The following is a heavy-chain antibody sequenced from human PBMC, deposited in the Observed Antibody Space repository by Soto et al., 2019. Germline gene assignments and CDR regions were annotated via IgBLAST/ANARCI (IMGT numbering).Heavy chain of an antibody. Sequence: QVQLVESGGGVVQPERSLRLSCAVSGFTFSRQAMHWVRQAPGRGLEWVAVIWYHGVDKYYADSVKGRFTISRDNSKNTVYLQMNSLRGEYTAVYYCATGFLGLCTGGNCPLDSWGQGSLVTVSS. V-gene: IGHV3-33*01. J-gene: IGHJ4*02. CDR1: GFTFSRQA. D-gene: IGHD2-15*01. CDR2: IWYHGVDK. CDR3: ATGFLGLCTGGNCPLDS.